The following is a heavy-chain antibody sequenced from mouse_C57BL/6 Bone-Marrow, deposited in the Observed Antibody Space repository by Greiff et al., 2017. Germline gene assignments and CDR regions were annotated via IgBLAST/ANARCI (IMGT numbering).Heavy chain of an antibody. CDR1: GFTFSDAW. D-gene: IGHD2-4*01. V-gene: IGHV6-6*01. CDR2: IRNKANNHAT. Sequence: EVQGVESGGGLVQPGGSMKLSCAASGFTFSDAWMDWVRQSPEKGLEWVAEIRNKANNHATYYAESVKGRFTISRDDSKSSVYLQMNSLRAEDTGIYYCTTALYDYDRFAYWGQGTLVTVSA. J-gene: IGHJ3*01. CDR3: TTALYDYDRFAY.